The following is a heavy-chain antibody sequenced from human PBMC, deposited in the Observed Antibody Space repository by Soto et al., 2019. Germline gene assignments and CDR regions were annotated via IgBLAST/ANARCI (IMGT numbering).Heavy chain of an antibody. D-gene: IGHD5-12*01. V-gene: IGHV1-24*01. CDR2: FDPEDGET. Sequence: GASVKVSCKVSGYTLTELSMHWVRQAPGKGLEWMGGFDPEDGETIYAQKFQGRVTMTEDTSTDTAYMELSSLRSEDTAVYYCATRGYSGYDLFDIGYWGQGTLVTVSS. J-gene: IGHJ4*02. CDR3: ATRGYSGYDLFDIGY. CDR1: GYTLTELS.